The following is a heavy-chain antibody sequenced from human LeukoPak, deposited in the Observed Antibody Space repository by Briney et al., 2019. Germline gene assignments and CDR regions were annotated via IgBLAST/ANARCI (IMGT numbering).Heavy chain of an antibody. V-gene: IGHV4-59*01. J-gene: IGHJ4*02. CDR2: IYYSGST. D-gene: IGHD6-19*01. CDR3: ARGRVAVAGRTIDY. CDR1: GGSISGYY. Sequence: SETLSLTCTVSGGSISGYYLSWIRQPPGKGLEWIGYIYYSGSTNYNPSLKSRVTISVDTSKNQCSLKLSSVTAADTAVYYCARGRVAVAGRTIDYWGQGTLVTVSS.